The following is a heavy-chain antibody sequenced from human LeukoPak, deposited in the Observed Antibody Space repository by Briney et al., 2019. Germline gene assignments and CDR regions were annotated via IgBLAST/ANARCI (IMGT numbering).Heavy chain of an antibody. CDR3: ARGGYCGGDCYWISYY. D-gene: IGHD2-21*02. CDR1: GGTFSSYA. Sequence: SVKVSCKASGGTFSSYAISWVRQAPGQGLEWMGGIIPMFGTANYAQKFQGRVTITTDESTSTAYMELSSLRSEDTAVYYCARGGYCGGDCYWISYYWGQGTLVTVSS. V-gene: IGHV1-69*05. J-gene: IGHJ4*02. CDR2: IIPMFGTA.